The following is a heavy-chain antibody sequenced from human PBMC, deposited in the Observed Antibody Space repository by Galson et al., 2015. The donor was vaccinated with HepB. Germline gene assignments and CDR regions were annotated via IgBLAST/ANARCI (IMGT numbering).Heavy chain of an antibody. V-gene: IGHV1-69*10. Sequence: SVKVSCKASGGTFSSYAISWVRQAPGQGLEWMGGIIPILGIANYAQKFQGRVTITADKSTSTAYMELSSLRSEDTAVYYCARGPLIAAAGTNYYYYMDVWGKGTTVTVSS. CDR3: ARGPLIAAAGTNYYYYMDV. CDR2: IIPILGIA. D-gene: IGHD6-13*01. J-gene: IGHJ6*03. CDR1: GGTFSSYA.